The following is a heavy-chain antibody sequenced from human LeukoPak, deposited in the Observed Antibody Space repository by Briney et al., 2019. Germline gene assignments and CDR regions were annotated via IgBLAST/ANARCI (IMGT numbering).Heavy chain of an antibody. J-gene: IGHJ6*03. V-gene: IGHV1-46*01. CDR2: ISPSGGST. Sequence: ASVKVSCKASGYTFTSYYMHWVRQAPGQGLEWMGIISPSGGSTSYAQKFQGRVTMTRDMSTSTVYMELSSLRSEDTAVYYCARVGGSSSRAYYYYMDVWGKGATVTVSS. CDR1: GYTFTSYY. D-gene: IGHD6-6*01. CDR3: ARVGGSSSRAYYYYMDV.